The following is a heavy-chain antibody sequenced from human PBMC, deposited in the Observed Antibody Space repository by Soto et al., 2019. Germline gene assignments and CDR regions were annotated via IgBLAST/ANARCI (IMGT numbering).Heavy chain of an antibody. CDR3: ARGPDHCSGGSCYSYFFDY. CDR2: IYYSVGT. CDR1: GGSIISGDYY. V-gene: IGHV4-30-4*01. Sequence: PSETLSLTCTVSGGSIISGDYYWSWIRQPPGKGLEWIGYIYYSVGTYYNPSLKSRVTISVDTSKNQFSLKLSSVTAADTAVYYCARGPDHCSGGSCYSYFFDYWGQGTLVTVSS. J-gene: IGHJ4*02. D-gene: IGHD2-15*01.